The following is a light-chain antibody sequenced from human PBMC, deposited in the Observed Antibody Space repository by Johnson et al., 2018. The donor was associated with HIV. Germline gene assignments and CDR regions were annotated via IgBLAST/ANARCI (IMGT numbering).Light chain of an antibody. Sequence: QPVLTQPPSVSAAPGQRVNISCSGHSSNIENYFVSWYQQLPGAAPRLLIYEDYKRPSGIPDRFSGSKSGASATLGITGLQTGDEADYYCGAWDSSLRTAFFGTGTKVTVL. J-gene: IGLJ1*01. V-gene: IGLV1-51*02. CDR3: GAWDSSLRTAF. CDR1: SSNIENYF. CDR2: EDY.